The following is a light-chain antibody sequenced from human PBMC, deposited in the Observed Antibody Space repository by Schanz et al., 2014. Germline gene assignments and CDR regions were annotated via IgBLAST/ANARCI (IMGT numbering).Light chain of an antibody. V-gene: IGLV2-14*01. CDR2: DVS. CDR1: SSDVGGYNY. Sequence: QSALTQPASVSGSPGQSITISCTGTSSDVGGYNYVSWYQQHPGKAPKLMIYDVSNRPSGVSNRFSGSKPGNTASLTISGLQAEDEADYYCSSYTSSSTPAFGGGTKLTVL. CDR3: SSYTSSSTPA. J-gene: IGLJ2*01.